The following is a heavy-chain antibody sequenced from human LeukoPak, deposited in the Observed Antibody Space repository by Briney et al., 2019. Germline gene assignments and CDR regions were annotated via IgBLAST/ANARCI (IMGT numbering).Heavy chain of an antibody. CDR2: IYDTGHT. CDR1: GGSISTYY. J-gene: IGHJ5*02. V-gene: IGHV4-59*08. D-gene: IGHD3-10*01. Sequence: SETLSLTCSVSGGSISTYYWSWIRQPPGKGQEWIGYIYDTGHTSYSLSLRSRVSMSVDTLKNQFSLRVSFLTAADTAVYYCARHPFGSARFDPWGQGILVIVSS. CDR3: ARHPFGSARFDP.